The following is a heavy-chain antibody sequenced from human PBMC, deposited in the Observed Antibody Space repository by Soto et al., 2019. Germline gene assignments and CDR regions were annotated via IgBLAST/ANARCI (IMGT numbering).Heavy chain of an antibody. D-gene: IGHD3-16*01. CDR2: INPSGGST. CDR3: ARDSPAGERWLQSGFDP. V-gene: IGHV1-46*01. CDR1: GYTFTSYY. Sequence: ASVKVSCKASGYTFTSYYMHWVRQAPGQGLEWMGIINPSGGSTSYAQKFQGRVTMTRDTSTSTVYMELSSLRSEDTAVYYCARDSPAGERWLQSGFDPWGQGTLVTVSS. J-gene: IGHJ5*02.